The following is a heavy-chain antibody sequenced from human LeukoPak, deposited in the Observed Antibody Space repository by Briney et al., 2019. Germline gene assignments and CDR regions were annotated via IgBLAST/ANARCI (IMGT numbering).Heavy chain of an antibody. CDR1: GGSFSGYY. D-gene: IGHD3-9*01. V-gene: IGHV4-34*01. CDR3: AREYYDILTSQSN. CDR2: INHSGST. Sequence: PSETLSLTCAVYGGSFSGYYGSWIRQPPGKGLEWIGEINHSGSTNYNPSLKSRVTISVDTSKNQFSLKLSSVTAADTAVYYCAREYYDILTSQSNWGQGTLVTVSS. J-gene: IGHJ4*02.